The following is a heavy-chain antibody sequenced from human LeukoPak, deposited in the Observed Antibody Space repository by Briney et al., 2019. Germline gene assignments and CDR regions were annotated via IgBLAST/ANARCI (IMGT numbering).Heavy chain of an antibody. CDR1: GFTFSSYS. CDR2: ISSSSSYI. J-gene: IGHJ4*02. Sequence: GGSLRLSCAASGFTFSSYSMNWVRQAPGKGLEWVSSISSSSSYIYYADSVKGRFTISGDNAKNSLYLQMNSLRAEDTAVYYCARDREWFGEFPYWGQGTLVTVSS. CDR3: ARDREWFGEFPY. D-gene: IGHD3-10*01. V-gene: IGHV3-21*01.